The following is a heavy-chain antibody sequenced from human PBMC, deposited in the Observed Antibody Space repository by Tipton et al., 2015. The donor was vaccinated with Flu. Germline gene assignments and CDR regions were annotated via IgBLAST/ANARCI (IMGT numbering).Heavy chain of an antibody. V-gene: IGHV4-31*02. J-gene: IGHJ6*02. D-gene: IGHD5-18*01. CDR2: IYYSGST. CDR3: ARTAMALYYYYYGMDV. CDR1: GGSISSGGYY. Sequence: LRLSCTVSGGSISSGGYYWSWIRQHPGKGLEWIGYIYYSGSTYYNPSLKSRVTISVDTSKNQFSLKLSSVTAADTAVYYCARTAMALYYYYYGMDVWGQGTTVTVSS.